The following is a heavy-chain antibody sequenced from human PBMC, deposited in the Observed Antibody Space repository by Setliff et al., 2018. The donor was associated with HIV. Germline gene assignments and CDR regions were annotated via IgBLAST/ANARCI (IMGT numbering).Heavy chain of an antibody. CDR3: ARHQSGYNFSPFDN. D-gene: IGHD5-12*01. CDR2: VSYSGTT. J-gene: IGHJ4*02. CDR1: SGSFSSRHY. V-gene: IGHV4-39*01. Sequence: LSLTRTVSSGSFSSRHYWGWIRQSPGKGLEWIGSVSYSGTTYYNPSLRSRITISVDTSKNQFSLIVSSVTAADTATYYCARHQSGYNFSPFDNWGLGSLVTVSS.